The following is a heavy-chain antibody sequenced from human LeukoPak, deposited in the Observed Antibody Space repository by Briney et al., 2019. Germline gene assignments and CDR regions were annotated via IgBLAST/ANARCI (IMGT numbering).Heavy chain of an antibody. D-gene: IGHD3-10*01. CDR1: GFTFSSYA. J-gene: IGHJ4*02. CDR3: AKDTAYYYGSGSFYFDY. V-gene: IGHV3-23*01. CDR2: ISGSGGST. Sequence: SGGSLRLPCAASGFTFSSYAMSWVRQAPGKGLEWVSAISGSGGSTYYADSVKGRFTISRDNSKNTLYLQVNSLRAEDTAVYYCAKDTAYYYGSGSFYFDYWGQGTLVTVSS.